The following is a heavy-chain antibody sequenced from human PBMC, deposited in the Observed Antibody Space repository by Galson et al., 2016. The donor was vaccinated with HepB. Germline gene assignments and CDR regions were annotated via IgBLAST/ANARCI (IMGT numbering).Heavy chain of an antibody. CDR1: GFIFSHYA. CDR2: IGGDGTST. D-gene: IGHD2-21*02. CDR3: APVTPVFAY. J-gene: IGHJ4*02. Sequence: SLRLSCAASGFIFSHYAMNWVRQAPGKGLEWVSAIGGDGTSTFYPDSVTGRFTISRDNSKNTVYLQMNSLRADDSAVYYCAPVTPVFAYWGQGTLVTVSS. V-gene: IGHV3-23*01.